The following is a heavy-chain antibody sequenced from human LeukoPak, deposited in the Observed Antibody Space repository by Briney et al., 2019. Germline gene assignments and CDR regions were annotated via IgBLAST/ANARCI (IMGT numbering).Heavy chain of an antibody. D-gene: IGHD1-26*01. CDR1: GYTFTSYD. V-gene: IGHV1-8*02. J-gene: IGHJ4*02. CDR2: MNPNSGNT. Sequence: GASVKVSCKASGYTFTSYDINWVRQATGQGLEWMGWMNPNSGNTGYAQKLQGRVTMTTDTSTSTAYMELRSLRSDDTAVYYCARSRVGATGNFDYWGQGTLVTVSS. CDR3: ARSRVGATGNFDY.